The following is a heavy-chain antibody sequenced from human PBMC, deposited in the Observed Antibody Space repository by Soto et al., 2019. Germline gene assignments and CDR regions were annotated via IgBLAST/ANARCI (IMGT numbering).Heavy chain of an antibody. CDR1: GGTFSSYA. Sequence: SVKVSCKASGGTFSSYAISWVRQAPGQGLEWMGGIIPIFGTANYAQKFQGRVTITADESTSTAYMELSSLRSEDTAVYYCARARNAYYDFWSGYYTAEYYYGMDVWGQGTTVTVS. D-gene: IGHD3-3*01. J-gene: IGHJ6*02. CDR3: ARARNAYYDFWSGYYTAEYYYGMDV. CDR2: IIPIFGTA. V-gene: IGHV1-69*13.